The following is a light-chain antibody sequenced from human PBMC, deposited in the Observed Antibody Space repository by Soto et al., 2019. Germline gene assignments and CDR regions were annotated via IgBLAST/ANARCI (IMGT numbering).Light chain of an antibody. CDR1: QGVSSSY. CDR3: KHYRTS. CDR2: GAS. Sequence: EIVLTQSPGTLSLSPGERATLSCRASQGVSSSYLAWYQQKPGQPPRLLIYGASSRATGIPDRFSGSGYGTDFTLTITRLEPEDFAVYYCKHYRTSFGGGTKVEIK. J-gene: IGKJ4*01. V-gene: IGKV3-20*01.